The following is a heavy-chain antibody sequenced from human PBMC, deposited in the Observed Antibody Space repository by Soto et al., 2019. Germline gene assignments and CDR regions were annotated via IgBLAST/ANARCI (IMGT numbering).Heavy chain of an antibody. CDR1: GFSLSTSGAA. Sequence: QINLIESGPTLVKPTQTLTLTCTFSGFSLSTSGAAVGWVRQPPGRALEWLALIYWDGDKRYSASLGHRLTITKDTSRSQMVLTLTNVDPADTATDYWAPRATMTFFGLIIDNGIWFDPWGEGTRGIAAS. CDR3: APRATMTFFGLIIDNGIWFDP. V-gene: IGHV2-5*02. J-gene: IGHJ5*02. CDR2: IYWDGDK. D-gene: IGHD3-22*01.